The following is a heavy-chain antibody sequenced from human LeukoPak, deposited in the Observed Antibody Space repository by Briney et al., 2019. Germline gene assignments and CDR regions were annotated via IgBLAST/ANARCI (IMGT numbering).Heavy chain of an antibody. V-gene: IGHV3-7*01. CDR1: GFTFSSYW. D-gene: IGHD3-16*01. Sequence: GGSLRLSCAASGFTFSSYWMSWVRQAPGKGLEWVANIKEDGSEKYYVDFVNGRFTISRDNAKNSLYLQMNSLRAEDTAVYYCARVTYYYMDVWGKGTMVTVSS. CDR2: IKEDGSEK. CDR3: ARVTYYYMDV. J-gene: IGHJ6*03.